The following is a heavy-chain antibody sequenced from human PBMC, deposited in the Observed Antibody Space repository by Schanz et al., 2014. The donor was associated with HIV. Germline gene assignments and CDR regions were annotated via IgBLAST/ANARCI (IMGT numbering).Heavy chain of an antibody. CDR2: MNPNSGNT. J-gene: IGHJ5*02. D-gene: IGHD3-22*01. CDR3: ARGRRDVSMIVLYWRDP. V-gene: IGHV1-8*01. Sequence: QVQLVQSGAEVKKPGASVKVSCKASGYTFSNFDINWVRQATGQGLEWMGWMNPNSGNTGYAQKFRGRVTMTRNTSTGTAYMELSSLRSDDTAVYYCARGRRDVSMIVLYWRDPWGQGTLVTVSS. CDR1: GYTFSNFD.